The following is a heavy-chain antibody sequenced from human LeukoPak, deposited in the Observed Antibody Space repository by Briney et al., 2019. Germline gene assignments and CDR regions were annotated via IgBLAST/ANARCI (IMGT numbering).Heavy chain of an antibody. D-gene: IGHD2-21*01. J-gene: IGHJ5*02. CDR3: ARAVLLRGWFDP. CDR2: ISAYNGNT. Sequence: ASVKVSCKASGYTFPSYGISWVRQAAGQGLAWMGWISAYNGNTNYAQKLQGRGTMNSDTSTSTAYMEMGSLRSDDTAVYYCARAVLLRGWFDPWGQGTLVTVSS. CDR1: GYTFPSYG. V-gene: IGHV1-18*01.